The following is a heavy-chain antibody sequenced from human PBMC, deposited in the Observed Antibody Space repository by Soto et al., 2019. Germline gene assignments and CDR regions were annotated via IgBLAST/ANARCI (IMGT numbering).Heavy chain of an antibody. CDR2: FDPEDGET. V-gene: IGHV1-24*01. D-gene: IGHD3-10*01. J-gene: IGHJ2*01. CDR3: ATHLSGSRGLKVWYFDL. CDR1: GYTLSDLS. Sequence: ASVKVSCKVSGYTLSDLSIHWVRQAPGKGLEWMGGFDPEDGETIYTQEFQGRVTVTEDTSTDTAYMELSSLRYEDTPVYYCATHLSGSRGLKVWYFDLWGRGTLVTVSS.